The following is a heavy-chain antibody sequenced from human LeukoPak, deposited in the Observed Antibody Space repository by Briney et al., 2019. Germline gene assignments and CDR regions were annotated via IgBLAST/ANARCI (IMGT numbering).Heavy chain of an antibody. V-gene: IGHV1-18*01. CDR3: ARDEPDYDILTGPNYYYYYMDV. J-gene: IGHJ6*03. Sequence: ASVKVSCKASGYTFTSYGISWVRQAPGQGLEWMGGISAYNGNTNYAQKLQGRVTMTTDTSTSTAYMELRSLRSDDTAVYYCARDEPDYDILTGPNYYYYYMDVWGKGTTVTISS. CDR2: ISAYNGNT. CDR1: GYTFTSYG. D-gene: IGHD3-9*01.